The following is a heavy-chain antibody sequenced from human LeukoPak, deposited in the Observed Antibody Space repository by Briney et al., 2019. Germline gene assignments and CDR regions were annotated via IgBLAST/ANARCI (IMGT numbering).Heavy chain of an antibody. V-gene: IGHV1-2*06. CDR1: GYTFTGYY. CDR3: ARAIVVTRFPFDY. D-gene: IGHD4-23*01. Sequence: GASVTVSCEASGYTFTGYYMHWVRQAPGQGLEWMGRINPNSGGTNYAQKFQGRVTMTRDTSISTAYMELSRLRSDDTAVYYCARAIVVTRFPFDYWGQGTLVTVSS. CDR2: INPNSGGT. J-gene: IGHJ4*02.